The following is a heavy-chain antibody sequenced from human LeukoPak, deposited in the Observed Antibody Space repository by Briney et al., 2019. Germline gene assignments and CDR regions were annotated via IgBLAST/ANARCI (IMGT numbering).Heavy chain of an antibody. Sequence: GRSLRLSCAASGFTFSSYGMHWVRQAPGKGLEWVAVISYDGSNKYYADSVQGRFTISRDNSKNTLYLQMNSLRAEDTAVYYCANLSEGFDYWGQGTLVTVSS. D-gene: IGHD3-16*02. CDR3: ANLSEGFDY. J-gene: IGHJ4*02. V-gene: IGHV3-30*18. CDR1: GFTFSSYG. CDR2: ISYDGSNK.